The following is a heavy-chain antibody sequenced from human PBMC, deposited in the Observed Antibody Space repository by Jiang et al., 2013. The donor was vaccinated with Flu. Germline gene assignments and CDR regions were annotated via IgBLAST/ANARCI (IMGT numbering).Heavy chain of an antibody. Sequence: RQSPGRDWSGSDISFTVGAPTTNPSLKSRVTMSVDTSMNQFSLKLNSLTAADTAMYYCARSRVADYFPPSIYQQEPFDYWGQGTLVTVSS. J-gene: IGHJ4*02. CDR2: SFTVGAP. D-gene: IGHD2/OR15-2a*01. CDR3: ARSRVADYFPPSIYQQEPFDY. V-gene: IGHV4-59*01.